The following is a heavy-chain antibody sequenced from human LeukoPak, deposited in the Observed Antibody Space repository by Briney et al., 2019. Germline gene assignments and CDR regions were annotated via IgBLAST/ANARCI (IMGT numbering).Heavy chain of an antibody. J-gene: IGHJ4*02. CDR1: GFTFSRYS. Sequence: GGSLRLSCAASGFTFSRYSMNWVRQAPGKGLEWVSSISISSNYIYYPDSLKGRFTISRDNAKNSLYLQMNSLRAEDTAVYYCARDGSVDTAMVTFDYWGQGTLVTVSS. CDR3: ARDGSVDTAMVTFDY. D-gene: IGHD5-18*01. CDR2: ISISSNYI. V-gene: IGHV3-21*01.